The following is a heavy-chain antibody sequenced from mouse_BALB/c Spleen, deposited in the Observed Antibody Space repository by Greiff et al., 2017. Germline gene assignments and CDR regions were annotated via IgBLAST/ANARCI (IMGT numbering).Heavy chain of an antibody. Sequence: DLVKPGASVKLSCKASGYTFTSYWINWIKQRPGQGLEWIGRIAPGSGSTYYNEMFKGKATLTVDTSSSTAYIQLSSLSSEDSAVYFCARSRDYYAMDYWGQGTSVTVSS. D-gene: IGHD1-1*01. V-gene: IGHV1S41*01. J-gene: IGHJ4*01. CDR1: GYTFTSYW. CDR3: ARSRDYYAMDY. CDR2: IAPGSGST.